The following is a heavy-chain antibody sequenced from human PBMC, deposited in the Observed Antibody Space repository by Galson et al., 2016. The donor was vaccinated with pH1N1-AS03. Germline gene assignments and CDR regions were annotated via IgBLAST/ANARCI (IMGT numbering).Heavy chain of an antibody. D-gene: IGHD5-18*01. J-gene: IGHJ6*03. CDR1: GYTFTKYA. CDR2: INVGNGNT. V-gene: IGHV1-3*01. Sequence: SVKVSCKASGYTFTKYAIHWVRQAPGQRPEWMGWINVGNGNTKYSQKFQGRVTITRDSSANTAYMDLSSLRSEDTAVYYCARDRDTTIITLDYYYYYMDVWGKGTTVTVSS. CDR3: ARDRDTTIITLDYYYYYMDV.